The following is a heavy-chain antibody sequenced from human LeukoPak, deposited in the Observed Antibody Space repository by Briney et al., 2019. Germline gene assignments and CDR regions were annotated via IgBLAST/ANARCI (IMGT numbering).Heavy chain of an antibody. CDR1: GFTFSSYA. D-gene: IGHD6-13*01. CDR2: IIDTGGRT. Sequence: PGGSLRLSCAASGFTFSSYAMSWVRQAPGKGLEWVSSIIDTGGRTYYADSVKARFTISRDNSKNTLYLQMNSLTAEDTAIYYCANLRGKQQALDCWGQGTLVTVSS. V-gene: IGHV3-23*01. CDR3: ANLRGKQQALDC. J-gene: IGHJ4*02.